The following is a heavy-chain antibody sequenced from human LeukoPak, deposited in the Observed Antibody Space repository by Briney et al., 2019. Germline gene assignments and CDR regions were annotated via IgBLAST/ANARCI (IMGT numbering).Heavy chain of an antibody. V-gene: IGHV4-59*01. CDR3: ARVYQSAEYYFDY. CDR1: GGSIDCYY. J-gene: IGHJ4*02. D-gene: IGHD2-2*01. CDR2: IYYTGST. Sequence: SETLSLTCTVSGGSIDCYYWSWIRQPPGKGLEWIGYIYYTGSTEYHPSLKSRVTISLDTSKNQFSLKLTSVTAADTAVYYCARVYQSAEYYFDYWGQGNLVSVSS.